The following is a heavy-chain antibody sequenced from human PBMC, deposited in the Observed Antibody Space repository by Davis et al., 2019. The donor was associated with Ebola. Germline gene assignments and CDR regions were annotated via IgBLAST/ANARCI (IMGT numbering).Heavy chain of an antibody. CDR2: ISSSGSTI. V-gene: IGHV3-11*01. J-gene: IGHJ4*02. CDR1: GFTFSDYY. Sequence: GESLKISCAASGFTFSDYYMSWIRQAPGKGLEWVSYISSSGSTIYYADPVKGRFTISRDNAKNTLYLQMNSLRAEDTAVYYCARGLFSRGRDYWGQGTLVTVSS. CDR3: ARGLFSRGRDY. D-gene: IGHD6-13*01.